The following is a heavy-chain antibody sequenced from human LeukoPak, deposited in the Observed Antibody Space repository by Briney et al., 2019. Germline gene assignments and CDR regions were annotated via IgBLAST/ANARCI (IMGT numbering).Heavy chain of an antibody. CDR3: ARGRKVRRVMRGDYYYYYMDV. CDR2: MNPNSGNT. V-gene: IGHV1-8*01. Sequence: VASVTVSCKASGYTFTSYDINWVRQAPGQGLEWMGWMNPNSGNTDYAPKFQGRVTMTRDTSISTAYMELSSLRSEDTAVYYCARGRKVRRVMRGDYYYYYMDVWGKGTAVTVSS. D-gene: IGHD3-10*01. J-gene: IGHJ6*03. CDR1: GYTFTSYD.